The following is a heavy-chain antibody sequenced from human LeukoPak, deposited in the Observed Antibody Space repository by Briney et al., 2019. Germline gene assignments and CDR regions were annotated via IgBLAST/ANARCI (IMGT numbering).Heavy chain of an antibody. CDR1: GTSVNNYY. V-gene: IGHV4-4*07. CDR2: IYSSGST. CDR3: ARERVGYDTSGRDPRFVS. D-gene: IGHD3-22*01. J-gene: IGHJ5*02. Sequence: SETLSLTCIVSGTSVNNYYWSWIRQPAGKGLEWIGRIYSSGSTNYNLSLTSRVSISVDKSKNQVSLKLESVTAADTAVYYCARERVGYDTSGRDPRFVSWGEGALVSVSS.